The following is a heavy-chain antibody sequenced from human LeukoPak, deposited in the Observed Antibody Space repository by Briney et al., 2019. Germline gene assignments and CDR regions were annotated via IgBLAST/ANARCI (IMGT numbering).Heavy chain of an antibody. CDR2: ISSGSTTI. D-gene: IGHD2-15*01. CDR1: GFTFSTHS. J-gene: IGHJ4*02. CDR3: ARVQGCSGGTCYFHY. Sequence: PGGSLRLSCAASGFTFSTHSMNWVRQAPGKGLEWVSYISSGSTTIYYADSVKGRFTISRDNAKNSLFLQMNSLRAEDTAVYYCARVQGCSGGTCYFHYWGQGTLVTVSS. V-gene: IGHV3-48*01.